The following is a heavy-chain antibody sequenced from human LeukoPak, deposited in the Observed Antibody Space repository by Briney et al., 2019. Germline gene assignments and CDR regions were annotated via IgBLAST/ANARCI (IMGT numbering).Heavy chain of an antibody. CDR3: AKSSSGYRVVTDFDY. V-gene: IGHV3-23*01. D-gene: IGHD3-3*01. Sequence: PGGSLRLSCAASGFTFGSYAMSWVRQAPGKGLEWVSAISGSGGSTYYADSVKGRFTISRDNSKNTLYLQMNSLRAEDTAVYYCAKSSSGYRVVTDFDYWGQGTLVTVSS. J-gene: IGHJ4*02. CDR1: GFTFGSYA. CDR2: ISGSGGST.